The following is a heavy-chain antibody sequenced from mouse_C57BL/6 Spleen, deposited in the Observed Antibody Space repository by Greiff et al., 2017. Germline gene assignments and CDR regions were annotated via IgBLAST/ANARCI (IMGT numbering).Heavy chain of an antibody. CDR3: TYYYGSSYGFAY. CDR2: IDPEDGDT. J-gene: IGHJ3*01. D-gene: IGHD1-1*01. CDR1: GFNINDYY. Sequence: VQLQQSGAELVRPGASVKLSCTASGFNINDYYMHWVKQRPEQGLEWIGRIDPEDGDTEYAPKFPGKATMTADTSSNTAYLQLSSLTSEDTAVYYCTYYYGSSYGFAYWGQGTLVTVSA. V-gene: IGHV14-1*01.